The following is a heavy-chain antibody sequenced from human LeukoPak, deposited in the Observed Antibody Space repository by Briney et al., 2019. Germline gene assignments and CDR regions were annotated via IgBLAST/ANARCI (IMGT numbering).Heavy chain of an antibody. CDR1: GFTFSDHY. J-gene: IGHJ4*02. V-gene: IGHV3-23*01. CDR3: AKDRYGGATVPSGY. Sequence: GGSLRLSCAASGFTFSDHYIDWVRQAPGKGLEWVSAISGSGGSTYYADSVKGRFTISRDNSKNTLYLQMNSLRAEDTAVYYCAKDRYGGATVPSGYWGQGTLVTVSS. D-gene: IGHD4-17*01. CDR2: ISGSGGST.